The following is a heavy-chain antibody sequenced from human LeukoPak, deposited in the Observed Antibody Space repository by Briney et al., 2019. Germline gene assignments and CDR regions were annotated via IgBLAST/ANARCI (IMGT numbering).Heavy chain of an antibody. CDR3: AKERITMIVG. D-gene: IGHD3-22*01. J-gene: IGHJ4*02. CDR2: ISGSGGST. Sequence: GGSLRLSCAASGFTFSSYGMHWVRQAPGKGLEWVSAISGSGGSTYHADSVKGRFTISRDNSKNTLYLQMNSLRAEDTVVYYCAKERITMIVGWGQGTLVTVSS. CDR1: GFTFSSYG. V-gene: IGHV3-23*01.